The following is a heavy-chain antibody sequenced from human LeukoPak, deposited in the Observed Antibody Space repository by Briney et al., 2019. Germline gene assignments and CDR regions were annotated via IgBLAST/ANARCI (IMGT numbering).Heavy chain of an antibody. D-gene: IGHD6-19*01. CDR2: INHSGST. J-gene: IGHJ5*02. CDR3: ARRSSGWYGTDPKLYNWFDP. V-gene: IGHV4-39*07. CDR1: GGSISNDSYY. Sequence: PSETLSLTCTVSGGSISNDSYYWSWIRQPPGKGLEWIGEINHSGSTNYNPSLKSRVTISVDTSKNQFSLKLSSVTAADTAVYYCARRSSGWYGTDPKLYNWFDPWGQGTLVTVSS.